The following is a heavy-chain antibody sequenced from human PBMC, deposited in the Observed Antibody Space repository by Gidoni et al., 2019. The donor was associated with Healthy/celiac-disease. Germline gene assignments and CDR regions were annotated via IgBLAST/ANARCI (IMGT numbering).Heavy chain of an antibody. CDR1: GFTFSSYS. Sequence: EVQLVESGGGLVKPGGSLRLSCAASGFTFSSYSMNWVRQAPGKGLEWVSSSSSSSSYIYYADSVKGRFTISRDNAKNSLYLQMNSLRAEDTAVYYCARATYYYDSSGYYLLYYYGMDVWGQGTTVTVSS. D-gene: IGHD3-22*01. CDR3: ARATYYYDSSGYYLLYYYGMDV. V-gene: IGHV3-21*01. J-gene: IGHJ6*02. CDR2: SSSSSSYI.